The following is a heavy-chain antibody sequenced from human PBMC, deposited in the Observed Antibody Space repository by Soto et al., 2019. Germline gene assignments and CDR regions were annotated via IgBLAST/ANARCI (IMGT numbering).Heavy chain of an antibody. D-gene: IGHD2-15*01. Sequence: AGSVKVSYKASGYNLASYAMHWVRQAPGQRLEWLGWIDAGNGITKCSQKFQGRVTITRDTSASTVYMELISLRSEDTAVYYCARIALDYYSGCSCFRPFDYLGQGTLVTVSS. CDR3: ARIALDYYSGCSCFRPFDY. CDR1: GYNLASYA. J-gene: IGHJ4*02. V-gene: IGHV1-3*01. CDR2: IDAGNGIT.